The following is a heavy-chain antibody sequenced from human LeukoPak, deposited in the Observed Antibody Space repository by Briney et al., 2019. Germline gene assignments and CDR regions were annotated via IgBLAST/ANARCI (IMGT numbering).Heavy chain of an antibody. CDR2: IYPGDSDT. Sequence: GESLKISCNGSGYSFTSYWIGWVRQMPGKGLEWMGIIYPGDSDTRYSPSFQGQVTISADKSISTAYLQWSSLKASDTAMYYCARLEGPYYDFWSGYFGYWGQGTLVTVSS. CDR1: GYSFTSYW. V-gene: IGHV5-51*01. CDR3: ARLEGPYYDFWSGYFGY. J-gene: IGHJ4*02. D-gene: IGHD3-3*01.